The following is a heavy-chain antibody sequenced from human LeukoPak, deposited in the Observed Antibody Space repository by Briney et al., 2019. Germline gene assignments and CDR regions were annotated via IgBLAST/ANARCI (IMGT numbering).Heavy chain of an antibody. V-gene: IGHV1-18*01. CDR2: ISAYNGNT. CDR1: VYTFTSYG. J-gene: IGHJ4*02. D-gene: IGHD3-22*01. Sequence: VASVKVSCKASVYTFTSYGISWVRQSPGQGLEWMGWISAYNGNTNYAQKLQGRVTMTTDTSTSTAYMELRSLRSDDTAVYYCARGRRAGAIFYYDSSGLDYWGQGTLVTVSS. CDR3: ARGRRAGAIFYYDSSGLDY.